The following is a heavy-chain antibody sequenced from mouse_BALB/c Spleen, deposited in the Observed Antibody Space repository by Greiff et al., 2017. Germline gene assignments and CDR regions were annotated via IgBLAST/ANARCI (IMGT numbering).Heavy chain of an antibody. D-gene: IGHD1-1*01. CDR3: ARRGTTGPHWYFDV. V-gene: IGHV5-6-3*01. CDR1: GFTFSSYG. J-gene: IGHJ1*01. CDR2: INSNGGST. Sequence: EVKLMESGGGLVQPGGSLKLSCAASGFTFSSYGMSWVRQTPDKRLELVATINSNGGSTYYPDSVKGRFTISRDNAKNTLYLQMSSLKSEDTAMYYCARRGTTGPHWYFDVWGAGTTVTVSS.